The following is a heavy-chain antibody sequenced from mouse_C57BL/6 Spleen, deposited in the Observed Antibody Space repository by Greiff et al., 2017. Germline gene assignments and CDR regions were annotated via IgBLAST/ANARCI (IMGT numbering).Heavy chain of an antibody. CDR1: GYTFTDYY. V-gene: IGHV1-76*01. CDR2: LYPGSGNT. CDR3: ARARLRRGGGYFDY. D-gene: IGHD2-2*01. J-gene: IGHJ2*01. Sequence: VQLVESGAELVRPGASVKLSCKASGYTFTDYYINWVKQRPGQGLEWIARLYPGSGNTYYNEKFKGKATLTAEKSSSTAYMQLSSLTSEDSAVYFCARARLRRGGGYFDYWGQGTTLTVSS.